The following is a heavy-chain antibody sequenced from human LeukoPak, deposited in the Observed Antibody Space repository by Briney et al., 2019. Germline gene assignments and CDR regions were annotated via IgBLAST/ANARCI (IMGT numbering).Heavy chain of an antibody. V-gene: IGHV3-23*01. Sequence: PGGSLRLSCAASGFTFSSYAMSWVRQAPGKGLEWVSAISGSGGSTYYADSVKGRFTISRDNSKNTLYLQMNSLRAEDTAVYYCAKGVVDILTGYYFNYWGQGTLVTVSS. CDR1: GFTFSSYA. CDR2: ISGSGGST. J-gene: IGHJ4*02. D-gene: IGHD3-9*01. CDR3: AKGVVDILTGYYFNY.